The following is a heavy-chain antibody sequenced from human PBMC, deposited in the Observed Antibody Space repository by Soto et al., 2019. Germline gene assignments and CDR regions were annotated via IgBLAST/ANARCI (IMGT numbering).Heavy chain of an antibody. CDR3: ASAYLTGYYTLGY. CDR1: GGTFSSYS. V-gene: IGHV1-69*13. Sequence: SVKVSCKASGGTFSSYSISWVRQAPGQGLEWMGGIIPIFGTANYAQKFQGRVTITADESTSTAYMELSSLRSEDTAVYYCASAYLTGYYTLGYWGQGTLVTVS. D-gene: IGHD3-9*01. J-gene: IGHJ4*02. CDR2: IIPIFGTA.